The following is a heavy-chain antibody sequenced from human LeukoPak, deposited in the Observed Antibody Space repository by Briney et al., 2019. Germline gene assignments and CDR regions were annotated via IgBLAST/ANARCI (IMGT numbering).Heavy chain of an antibody. V-gene: IGHV1-2*02. CDR2: INPNSGGT. J-gene: IGHJ4*02. CDR1: RYIFTGYY. CDR3: ARPGFYCSSTNCYFVY. D-gene: IGHD2-2*01. Sequence: GSVNVSCKASRYIFTGYYMHGLRPAPGQGREWMGWINPNSGGTNYAQNFQGRGTMTRDTSISTAYMELSSLRSDDTAVYYCARPGFYCSSTNCYFVYWGQGTLVTVSS.